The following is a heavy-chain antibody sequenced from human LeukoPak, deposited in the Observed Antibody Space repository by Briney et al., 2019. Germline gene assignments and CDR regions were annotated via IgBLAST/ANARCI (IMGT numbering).Heavy chain of an antibody. J-gene: IGHJ3*01. CDR2: IKSKGSGGTT. CDR3: TTDAPYYYGSGTKTDAFDL. D-gene: IGHD3-10*01. Sequence: PGGSLRLSCAASGFTFSNAWMYWVRQAPGKGLEWVGRIKSKGSGGTTDYAAPVKGRFTISRDDSKNTLYLQMNSLKTEDTAVYYCTTDAPYYYGSGTKTDAFDLWGQGTMVTVSS. CDR1: GFTFSNAW. V-gene: IGHV3-15*01.